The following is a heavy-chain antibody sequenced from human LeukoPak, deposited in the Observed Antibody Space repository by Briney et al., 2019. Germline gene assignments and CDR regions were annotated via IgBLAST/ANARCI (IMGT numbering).Heavy chain of an antibody. CDR1: GGSISGYY. Sequence: PSETLSLTCTVSGGSISGYYWSWIRQPPGKGLEWIGFIHDSGNTYYNASLKSRVTISVDTSKNQLSLNLRSVAAADTAVYYCARISKDYRGNPFDYWGQGTLVTVSP. CDR2: IHDSGNT. CDR3: ARISKDYRGNPFDY. D-gene: IGHD4-23*01. V-gene: IGHV4-59*01. J-gene: IGHJ4*02.